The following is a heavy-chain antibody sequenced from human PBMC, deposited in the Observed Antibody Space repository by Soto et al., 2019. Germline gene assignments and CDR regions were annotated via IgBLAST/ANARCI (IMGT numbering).Heavy chain of an antibody. Sequence: QVQLVQSGAEVKKPGASVKVSCKASGYTFTSYDINWVRQATGQGPEWMGWMNPNSGNTGYAQTFQGRVTMTRNTSISTAYMEMSRLRCEVTAVYYCAGALEGSSGLNWFDPWGQGPVVSVSS. V-gene: IGHV1-8*01. CDR1: GYTFTSYD. CDR2: MNPNSGNT. J-gene: IGHJ5*02. D-gene: IGHD6-19*01. CDR3: AGALEGSSGLNWFDP.